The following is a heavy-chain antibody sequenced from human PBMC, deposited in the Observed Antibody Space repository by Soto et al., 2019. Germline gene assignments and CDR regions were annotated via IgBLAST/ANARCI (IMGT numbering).Heavy chain of an antibody. J-gene: IGHJ4*02. Sequence: SETLSLTCRVSGDSINTYYWSWIRQSAGKGLEWIGRTYITGDTNYNPSLKSRVTMSVDTSKNHFSLNLSSVTAADMAVYYCAREGSYSAYNFAHGIQLWSFDFWGQGALVTVSS. CDR2: TYITGDT. D-gene: IGHD5-12*01. CDR1: GDSINTYY. V-gene: IGHV4-4*07. CDR3: AREGSYSAYNFAHGIQLWSFDF.